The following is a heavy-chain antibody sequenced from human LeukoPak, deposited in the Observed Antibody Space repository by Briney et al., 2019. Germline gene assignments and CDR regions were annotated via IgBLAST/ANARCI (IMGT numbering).Heavy chain of an antibody. D-gene: IGHD3-10*01. Sequence: SETLSLTCAVYGGSFSGYYWSWIRQPPGKGLEWIGEINHSGSTNYNPSLKSRVTISVDTSKNQFSLKLSSVTAADTAVYYCARALLWFGELWGPDYWGQGTLVTVSS. J-gene: IGHJ4*02. CDR3: ARALLWFGELWGPDY. V-gene: IGHV4-34*01. CDR1: GGSFSGYY. CDR2: INHSGST.